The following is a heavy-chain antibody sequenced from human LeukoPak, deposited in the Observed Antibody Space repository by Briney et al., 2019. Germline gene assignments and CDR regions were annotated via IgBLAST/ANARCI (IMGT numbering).Heavy chain of an antibody. Sequence: ASVKVSCKASGGTFSSYAISWVRQAPGQGLEWMGGISPIFGTANYAQKFQGRVTITADESTSTAYMELSSLRSEDTAVYYCARDPGTMVRGVTMVYWGQGTLVTVSS. D-gene: IGHD3-10*01. J-gene: IGHJ4*02. CDR1: GGTFSSYA. CDR3: ARDPGTMVRGVTMVY. CDR2: ISPIFGTA. V-gene: IGHV1-69*13.